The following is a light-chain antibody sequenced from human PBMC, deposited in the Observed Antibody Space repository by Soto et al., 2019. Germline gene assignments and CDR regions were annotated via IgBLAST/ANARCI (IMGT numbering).Light chain of an antibody. CDR3: QQYDSYRT. V-gene: IGKV1-33*01. J-gene: IGKJ1*01. Sequence: IQMPQSPSSLSASVGDRVTITFQASQDISNYLNWYQQKPGKAPKLLIYDASTLESGVPSRFSGSGSGTEFTLTISSLQPDDFATYYCQQYDSYRTFGQGTKVDIK. CDR2: DAS. CDR1: QDISNY.